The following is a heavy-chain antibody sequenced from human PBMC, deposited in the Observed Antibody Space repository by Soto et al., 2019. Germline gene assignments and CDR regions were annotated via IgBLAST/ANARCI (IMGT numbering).Heavy chain of an antibody. CDR1: GDSVSSNSVS. J-gene: IGHJ6*02. Sequence: QVQLQQSGPRLVKPSQTLSLTCAISGDSVSSNSVSWNWIRQSPSRGLEWLGRTYYRSKWYNDYALSMKSRITINPDTSKNQFSLQLNSVTPEDTAVYYCARTRVYDSYNYYGMAVWGQGTTVTVSS. D-gene: IGHD3-16*01. CDR3: ARTRVYDSYNYYGMAV. V-gene: IGHV6-1*01. CDR2: TYYRSKWYN.